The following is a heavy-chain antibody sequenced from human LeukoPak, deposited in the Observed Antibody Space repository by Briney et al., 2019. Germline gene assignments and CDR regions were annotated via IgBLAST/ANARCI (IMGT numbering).Heavy chain of an antibody. V-gene: IGHV1-18*01. CDR1: GYTFTSYG. Sequence: GASVKVSCKASGYTFTSYGISWVRQAPGQGLEWMGWISAYNGNTNYAQKFQGRVTITADKSTSTAYMELSSLRSEDTAVYYCARTPNLTPNWFDPWGQGTLVTVSS. CDR2: ISAYNGNT. CDR3: ARTPNLTPNWFDP. J-gene: IGHJ5*02.